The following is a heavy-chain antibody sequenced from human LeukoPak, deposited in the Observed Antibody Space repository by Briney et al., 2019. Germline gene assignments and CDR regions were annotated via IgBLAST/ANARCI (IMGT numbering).Heavy chain of an antibody. CDR3: ATHTGWLPFDH. J-gene: IGHJ4*02. D-gene: IGHD5-24*01. CDR1: GGSFSGYY. CDR2: INHSGST. V-gene: IGHV4-34*01. Sequence: SETLSPTCAVYGGSFSGYYWSWIRQPPGKGLEWIGEINHSGSTNYNPSLKSRVTISVDTSKNQFSLKLSSVTAADTAVYYCATHTGWLPFDHWGQGTLVTVSS.